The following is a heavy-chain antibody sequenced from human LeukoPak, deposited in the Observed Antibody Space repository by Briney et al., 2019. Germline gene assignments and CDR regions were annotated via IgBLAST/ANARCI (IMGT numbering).Heavy chain of an antibody. Sequence: GGSLRLSCAASGFTFSSYAMSWVRQAPGKGLEWVSAISGSGGSTYYADSVKGRLTISRDNSKNTLYLQMNSLRAEDTAVYYCAKYPGVYNWSDPWGQGTLVTVSS. CDR2: ISGSGGST. V-gene: IGHV3-23*01. J-gene: IGHJ5*02. CDR1: GFTFSSYA. D-gene: IGHD2-8*01. CDR3: AKYPGVYNWSDP.